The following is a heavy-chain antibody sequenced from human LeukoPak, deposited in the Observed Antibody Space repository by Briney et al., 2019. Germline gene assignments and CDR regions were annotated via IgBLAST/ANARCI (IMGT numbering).Heavy chain of an antibody. J-gene: IGHJ4*02. D-gene: IGHD3-22*01. Sequence: GESLKISCKGSGYSFTSYWIGWVRQMPGKGLEWMGIIYPGDSDTRYSPSFQGQVTISADKSISTAYLQWSSLKASDTAMYYCARVDLYYYDSSGPYDYWGQGTPVTVSS. CDR3: ARVDLYYYDSSGPYDY. V-gene: IGHV5-51*01. CDR2: IYPGDSDT. CDR1: GYSFTSYW.